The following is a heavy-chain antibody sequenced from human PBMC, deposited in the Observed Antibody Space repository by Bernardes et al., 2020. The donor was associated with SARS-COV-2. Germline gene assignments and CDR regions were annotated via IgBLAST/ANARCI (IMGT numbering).Heavy chain of an antibody. V-gene: IGHV3-48*01. CDR2: IGSRSGVV. D-gene: IGHD2-15*01. J-gene: IGHJ4*02. CDR1: GFTFSSHA. Sequence: GGSLRLSCATSGFTFSSHAMHWARQAPGKGLEWISYIGSRSGVVSYADSVKGRFTISRDNAKNSVYLQKNSLRVEDTAVYYCARDSWWSLDYWGQGTQVTVSS. CDR3: ARDSWWSLDY.